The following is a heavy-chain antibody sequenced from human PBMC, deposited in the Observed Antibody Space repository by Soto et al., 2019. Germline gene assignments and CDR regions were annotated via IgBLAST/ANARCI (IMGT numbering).Heavy chain of an antibody. J-gene: IGHJ4*02. D-gene: IGHD3-3*01. CDR2: INSDGSST. Sequence: EVQLVESGGGLVQPGGSLRLSCAASGFTFSSYWMHWVRQAPGKGLVWVSRINSDGSSTSYADSVKGRFTISRDNAKNTLYLQMNSLRAEDTAVYYCARVSGPRYGFWSGETRGSFDYWGQGTLVTVSS. CDR3: ARVSGPRYGFWSGETRGSFDY. V-gene: IGHV3-74*01. CDR1: GFTFSSYW.